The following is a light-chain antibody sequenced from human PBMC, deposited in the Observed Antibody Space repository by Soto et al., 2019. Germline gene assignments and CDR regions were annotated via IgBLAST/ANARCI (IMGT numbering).Light chain of an antibody. Sequence: IVLTHAPGTLSLSPGERATLSCRASQSVSSSYLAWYQQKPGQAPRLLIYGASSRATGIPDRFSGSGSGTDFTLTISRLEPEDFAVYYCQQYGSSRTTFGQGTKVDIK. CDR1: QSVSSSY. CDR3: QQYGSSRTT. V-gene: IGKV3-20*01. CDR2: GAS. J-gene: IGKJ1*01.